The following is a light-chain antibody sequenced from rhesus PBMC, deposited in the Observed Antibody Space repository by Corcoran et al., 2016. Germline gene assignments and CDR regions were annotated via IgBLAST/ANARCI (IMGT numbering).Light chain of an antibody. CDR1: QGITND. V-gene: IGKV1-25*01. CDR2: EAS. Sequence: DIQMTQSPSSLSASVGDRVTITCRASQGITNDLAWYQQKPGETPKLLIYEASSLQSGIPSRFSGIGSGTDFPLTISSLQSEDFATYYCQHYYSTPLTFGGVPKVEIK. J-gene: IGKJ4*01. CDR3: QHYYSTPLT.